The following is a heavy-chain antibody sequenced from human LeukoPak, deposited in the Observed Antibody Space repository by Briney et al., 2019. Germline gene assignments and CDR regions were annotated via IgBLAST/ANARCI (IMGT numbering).Heavy chain of an antibody. CDR3: HKWTPVTTFDN. CDR2: FTGRHYGGTT. J-gene: IGHJ4*02. Sequence: GGSLRLSSTASGLTFSDYAVSWVRQGPGKGLEWVASFTGRHYGGTTEYAASVRGRFTISIDDSKTIAYLHMNRLTIEDTATYYCHKWTPVTTFDNWGQGTLVIVSS. V-gene: IGHV3-49*04. CDR1: GLTFSDYA. D-gene: IGHD4-17*01.